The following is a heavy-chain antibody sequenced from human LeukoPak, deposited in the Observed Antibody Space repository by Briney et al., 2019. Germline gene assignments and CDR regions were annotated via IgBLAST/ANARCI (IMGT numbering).Heavy chain of an antibody. CDR2: IGASGDT. CDR1: GFTFSSYA. Sequence: GGSLRLSCAASGFTFSSYAMTWVRQAPGKGLEWVSSIGASGDTYYADAVKGRFAISRDHSQNTLYLQMYSLRAEDAAIYHYTKGGIGEPGALGNWGQGTLVTVSA. D-gene: IGHD7-27*01. CDR3: TKGGIGEPGALGN. J-gene: IGHJ4*02. V-gene: IGHV3-23*01.